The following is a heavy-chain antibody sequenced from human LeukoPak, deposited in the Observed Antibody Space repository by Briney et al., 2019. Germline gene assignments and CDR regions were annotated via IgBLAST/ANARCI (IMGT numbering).Heavy chain of an antibody. V-gene: IGHV4-34*01. CDR3: ARLPDYYSRHGAPG. J-gene: IGHJ4*02. D-gene: IGHD3-10*01. CDR1: GGSIGNYY. CDR2: INHYGST. Sequence: ASETLSLTCTVSGGSIGNYYWSWIRQPPGKGLEWIGEINHYGSTNYNPSLKSRITISVDTSKNQFSLKLSSVTAADTAVYYCARLPDYYSRHGAPGWGQGTLVTVSS.